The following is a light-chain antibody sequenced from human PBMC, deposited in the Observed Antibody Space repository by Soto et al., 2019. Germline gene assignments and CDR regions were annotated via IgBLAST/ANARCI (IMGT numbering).Light chain of an antibody. CDR1: QSISTY. Sequence: ETVLTQSPATLSLSPGERATLSCRASQSISTYLAWYQQKPGQAPRLLIYGASSRATGIPDRFSGSGSGTDFTLTISRLEPEDFAVYYCQQYGSSPSITFGQGTRLEIK. CDR3: QQYGSSPSIT. V-gene: IGKV3-20*01. J-gene: IGKJ5*01. CDR2: GAS.